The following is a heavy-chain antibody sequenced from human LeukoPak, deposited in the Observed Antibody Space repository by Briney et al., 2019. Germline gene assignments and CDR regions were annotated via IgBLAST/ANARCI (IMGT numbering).Heavy chain of an antibody. CDR3: ASADYYYDSSGQLLGDAFDI. Sequence: PSETLSLTCTVSGGSISRYYWSWIRQPPGKGLEWIGYIYYSGSTNYNPSLKSRVTISVDTSKNQFSLKLSSVTAADTAVYYCASADYYYDSSGQLLGDAFDIWGQGTMVTVSS. J-gene: IGHJ3*02. CDR1: GGSISRYY. V-gene: IGHV4-59*08. D-gene: IGHD3-22*01. CDR2: IYYSGST.